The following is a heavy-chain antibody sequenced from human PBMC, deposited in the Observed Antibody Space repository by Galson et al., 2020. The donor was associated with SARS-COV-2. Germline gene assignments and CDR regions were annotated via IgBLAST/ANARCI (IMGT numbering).Heavy chain of an antibody. CDR2: ISYDGSNK. J-gene: IGHJ6*03. CDR3: ASGRGGHYYYMDV. CDR1: GFTFSSYA. D-gene: IGHD3-10*01. Sequence: QLGESLKIYCAASGFTFSSYAMHWVRQAPGKGLEWVAVISYDGSNKYYADSVKGRFTISRDNSKNTLYLQMNSLRAEDTAVYYCASGRGGHYYYMDVCGKGTTVTVSS. V-gene: IGHV3-30*04.